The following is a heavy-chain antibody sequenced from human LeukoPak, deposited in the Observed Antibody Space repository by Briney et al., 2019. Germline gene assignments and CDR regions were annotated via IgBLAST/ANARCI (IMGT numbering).Heavy chain of an antibody. V-gene: IGHV3-30*04. CDR2: ISYDGSSK. CDR1: GFTFSNYA. J-gene: IGHJ4*02. Sequence: GGSLRLSCAASGFTFSNYAMSWVRQAPGKGLEWVAVISYDGSSKYYADSVKGRFTISRDNSKNTLYLQMNSLRAEDTAVYYCAKDRRYYGSGSYYKTKYYFDYWGQGTLVTVSS. CDR3: AKDRRYYGSGSYYKTKYYFDY. D-gene: IGHD3-10*01.